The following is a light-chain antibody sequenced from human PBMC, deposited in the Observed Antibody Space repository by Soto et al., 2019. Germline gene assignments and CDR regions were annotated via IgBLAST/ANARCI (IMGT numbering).Light chain of an antibody. CDR2: DAS. CDR3: QQRSNSPLT. Sequence: EIVVTQSPATLSLSPGERATLSCRASQSLSSSLAGYQQKPSQAPTLLIYDASNRATGIPARFSGSGSGTDFTLTISRLEPEDFAVYYCQQRSNSPLTFGQGTKVEIK. V-gene: IGKV3-11*01. J-gene: IGKJ1*01. CDR1: QSLSSS.